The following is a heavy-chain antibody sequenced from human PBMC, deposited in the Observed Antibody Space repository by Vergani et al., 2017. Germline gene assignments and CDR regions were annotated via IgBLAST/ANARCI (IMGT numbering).Heavy chain of an antibody. Sequence: EVQLVQSGEEVKKPGESLKISCKGSGYSFTSYWIGWVRQMPGKGLEWMGIIYPGDSDTRYSPSFQGQVTISADKSISTAYLQWSSLKASDTAMYYCARQAPSGWLQTSYWYFDLWGRGTLVTVSS. V-gene: IGHV5-51*01. CDR3: ARQAPSGWLQTSYWYFDL. CDR1: GYSFTSYW. D-gene: IGHD5-24*01. CDR2: IYPGDSDT. J-gene: IGHJ2*01.